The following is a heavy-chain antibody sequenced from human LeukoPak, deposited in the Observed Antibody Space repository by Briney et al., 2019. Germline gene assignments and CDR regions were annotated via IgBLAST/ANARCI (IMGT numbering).Heavy chain of an antibody. J-gene: IGHJ5*02. Sequence: GGSLRLSCAASGFTFSDYYMSWIRQAPGKGLEWVSYISSSGSSTYYADSVKGRFTISRDNAKNSLYLQMNSLRADDTAAYYCARIRGVTGTDWFDPWGQGTLVTVSS. D-gene: IGHD1-20*01. CDR2: ISSSGSST. CDR3: ARIRGVTGTDWFDP. V-gene: IGHV3-11*01. CDR1: GFTFSDYY.